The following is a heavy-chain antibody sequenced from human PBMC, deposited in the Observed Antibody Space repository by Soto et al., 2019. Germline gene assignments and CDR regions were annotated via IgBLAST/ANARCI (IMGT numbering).Heavy chain of an antibody. V-gene: IGHV4-31*03. Sequence: SETLSLTCTVSGGSISSGGYYWSWIRQHPGKGLEWIGYIYYSGSTYYNPSLKSRVTISVDTSKNQFSLKLSSVTAADTAVYYCARSRYSGYDTDLYYFDYWGQGTLVTVSS. CDR2: IYYSGST. CDR1: GGSISSGGYY. D-gene: IGHD5-12*01. J-gene: IGHJ4*02. CDR3: ARSRYSGYDTDLYYFDY.